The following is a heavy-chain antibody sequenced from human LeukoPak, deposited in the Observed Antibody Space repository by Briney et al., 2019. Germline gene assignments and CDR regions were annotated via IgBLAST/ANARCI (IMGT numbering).Heavy chain of an antibody. V-gene: IGHV6-1*01. D-gene: IGHD4/OR15-4a*01. J-gene: IGHJ3*02. Sequence: SQTLSLTCAISGDSVSSDSTAWNWIRQSPSRGLEWLGRTYYRSKWYNDYTVSVKSRITFNPDTSKNQFSLHLNSVTPEDTAVYYCARKRLSADSFDIWGQGTLVTVSS. CDR2: TYYRSKWYN. CDR3: ARKRLSADSFDI. CDR1: GDSVSSDSTA.